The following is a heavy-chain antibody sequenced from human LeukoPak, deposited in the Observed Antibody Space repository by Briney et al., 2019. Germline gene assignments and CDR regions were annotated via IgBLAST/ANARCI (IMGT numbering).Heavy chain of an antibody. Sequence: GPVKVSRKASGYTFTSYYMHWVRQAPGQGLEWMGIINPSGGSTSYAQKFQGRVTMTRDMSTSTVYMELSSLRSEDTAVYYCARDRKRRYYYDSSGYVFDYWGQGTLVTVSS. D-gene: IGHD3-22*01. J-gene: IGHJ4*02. CDR3: ARDRKRRYYYDSSGYVFDY. V-gene: IGHV1-46*01. CDR1: GYTFTSYY. CDR2: INPSGGST.